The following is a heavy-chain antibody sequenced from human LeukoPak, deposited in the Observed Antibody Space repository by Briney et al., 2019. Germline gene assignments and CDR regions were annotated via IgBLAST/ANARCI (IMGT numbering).Heavy chain of an antibody. CDR1: GGSFSGYY. V-gene: IGHV4-34*01. CDR2: INHSGST. CDR3: AAVAENKFDY. D-gene: IGHD6-19*01. Sequence: SETLPLTCAVYGGSFSGYYWSWIRQPPGKGLEWIGEINHSGSTNYNPSLKSRVTISVDTSKNQFSLKLSSVTAADTAVYYCAAVAENKFDYWGQGTLVTVSS. J-gene: IGHJ4*02.